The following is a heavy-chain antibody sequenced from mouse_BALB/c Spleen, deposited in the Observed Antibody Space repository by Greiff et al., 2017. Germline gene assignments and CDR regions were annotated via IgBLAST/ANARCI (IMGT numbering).Heavy chain of an antibody. CDR1: GYTFSSYW. D-gene: IGHD2-3*01. J-gene: IGHJ3*01. V-gene: IGHV1-9*01. Sequence: QVQLQQSGAELMKPGASVKISCKATGYTFSSYWIEWVKQRPGHGLEWIGEILPGSGSTNYNEKFKGKATFTADTSSNTAYMQLSSLTSEDSAVYYCARGGDGYYLAWFAYWGQGTLVTVSA. CDR3: ARGGDGYYLAWFAY. CDR2: ILPGSGST.